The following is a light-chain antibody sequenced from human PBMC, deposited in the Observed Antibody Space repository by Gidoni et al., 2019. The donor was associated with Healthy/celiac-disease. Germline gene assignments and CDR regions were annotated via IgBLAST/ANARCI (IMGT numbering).Light chain of an antibody. CDR1: QDISHD. J-gene: IGKJ4*01. CDR2: DAS. CDR3: QQYDNLRLT. Sequence: DIQMTQSPSSLTASVGDRDTITCPASQDISHDLNWYQQKPGKAPKLLIYDASNLETGVPSRFSGSGSGTDFTFTISSLQPEDIETYYCQQYDNLRLTFGGGTKVEIK. V-gene: IGKV1-33*01.